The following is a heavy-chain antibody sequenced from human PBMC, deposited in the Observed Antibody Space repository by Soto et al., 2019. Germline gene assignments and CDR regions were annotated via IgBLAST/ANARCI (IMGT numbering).Heavy chain of an antibody. CDR3: ARRDTIARAPYYFDY. V-gene: IGHV5-51*01. CDR2: IYPGDSDT. J-gene: IGHJ4*02. CDR1: GYSFTSYW. D-gene: IGHD3-3*01. Sequence: RGESLKISCKGSGYSFTSYWIGWVRQMPGKGLEWMGIIYPGDSDTRYSPSFQGQVTISADKSISTAYLQWSSLKASDTAMYYCARRDTIARAPYYFDYWGQRTLDTVSS.